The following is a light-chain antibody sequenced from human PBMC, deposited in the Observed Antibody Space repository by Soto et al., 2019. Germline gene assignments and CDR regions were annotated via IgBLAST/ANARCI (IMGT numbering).Light chain of an antibody. J-gene: IGKJ5*01. CDR2: DIS. V-gene: IGKV3-11*01. CDR3: QQRSNWPKIT. Sequence: EVVMTQSPATLSVSPGERATLSCRASQTVSRNLAWYQQRPGQAPRLLIYDISNRAAGVPARFSGSGSETDFTLTISSLEPEDFAVYYCQQRSNWPKITFGQGTRLEIK. CDR1: QTVSRN.